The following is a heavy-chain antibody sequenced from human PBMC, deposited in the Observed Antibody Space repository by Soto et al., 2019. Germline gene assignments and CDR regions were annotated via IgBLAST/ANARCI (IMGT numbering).Heavy chain of an antibody. J-gene: IGHJ6*02. Sequence: QVQLVQSGAEVKKPGASVKVSCKASGYTFTSYDINWVRQATGQGLEWMGWMNPNSGNTGYAQKFQGRVTMTRNTSISTAYMELSSPRSEDTAVYYCARGEDTAMVTSYYYYYYGMDVWGQGTTVTVSS. D-gene: IGHD5-18*01. V-gene: IGHV1-8*01. CDR1: GYTFTSYD. CDR2: MNPNSGNT. CDR3: ARGEDTAMVTSYYYYYYGMDV.